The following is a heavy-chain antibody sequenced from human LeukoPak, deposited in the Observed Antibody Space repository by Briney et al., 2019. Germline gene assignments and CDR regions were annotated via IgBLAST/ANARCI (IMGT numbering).Heavy chain of an antibody. CDR2: INHSGST. D-gene: IGHD3-9*01. Sequence: SETLSLTCAVYGGSFSGYYWSWIRQPPGKGLEWIGEINHSGSTNYNPSLKSRVTISVDTSKNQFSLKLSSVTAADTAVYYCARYVVLRYLDWLLPASGIFDYWGQGTLVTVSS. V-gene: IGHV4-34*01. J-gene: IGHJ4*02. CDR1: GGSFSGYY. CDR3: ARYVVLRYLDWLLPASGIFDY.